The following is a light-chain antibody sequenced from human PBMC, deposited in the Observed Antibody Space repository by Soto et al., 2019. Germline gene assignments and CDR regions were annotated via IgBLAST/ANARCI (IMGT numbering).Light chain of an antibody. CDR3: GSYAAGKNLL. CDR2: EVF. V-gene: IGLV2-8*01. J-gene: IGLJ2*01. Sequence: QSALTQPPSASGSPGQSVTISCTGTSRDIGGHNHVSWFQHPPDKAPKLILYEVFKRPSGVPDRFSGSKSGNTASLTVSGLQADEEADYYCGSYAAGKNLLFGGGTKVTVL. CDR1: SRDIGGHNH.